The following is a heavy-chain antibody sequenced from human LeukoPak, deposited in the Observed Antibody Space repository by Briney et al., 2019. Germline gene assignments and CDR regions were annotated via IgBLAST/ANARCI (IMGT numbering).Heavy chain of an antibody. J-gene: IGHJ4*02. CDR2: IRSKAYGGTT. D-gene: IGHD3-3*02. Sequence: PGGSLRLYCTASGLTFGHYALSWVRQSPGPGLEWVGFIRSKAYGGTTEYAASVKGRFTISRDDYKSIAYLQMISLKPKDTAVYYCSRGPTQSYRIFGVVKTDQYYFDYWGQGTLVTVSS. V-gene: IGHV3-49*04. CDR3: SRGPTQSYRIFGVVKTDQYYFDY. CDR1: GLTFGHYA.